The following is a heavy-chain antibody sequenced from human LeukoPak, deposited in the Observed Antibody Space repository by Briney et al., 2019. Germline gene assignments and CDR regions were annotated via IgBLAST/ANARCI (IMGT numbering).Heavy chain of an antibody. CDR2: IYYSGST. J-gene: IGHJ3*02. V-gene: IGHV4-59*08. CDR1: GGSISSYY. Sequence: PSETLSLTCTVSGGSISSYYWSWIRQPPGKGLEWIGYIYYSGSTNYNPSLKSRVTISVDTSKNQFPLKLSSVTAADTAVYYCARLPWGDAFDIWGQGTMVTVSS. D-gene: IGHD7-27*01. CDR3: ARLPWGDAFDI.